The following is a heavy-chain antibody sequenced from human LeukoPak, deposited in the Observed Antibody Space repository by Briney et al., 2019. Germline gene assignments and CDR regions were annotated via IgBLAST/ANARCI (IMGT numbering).Heavy chain of an antibody. V-gene: IGHV3-23*01. CDR2: ISGSGGST. CDR1: GFTFSSYA. D-gene: IGHD6-13*01. J-gene: IGHJ4*02. CDR3: AKAVSGYSSSDLDY. Sequence: GGSLRLSCAASGFTFSSYAMSWVRQAPGKGLEWVSGISGSGGSTYNADSVKGRFTISRDNSKNTPYLLMNSLRAEDTAVYYCAKAVSGYSSSDLDYWGQGTLVTVSS.